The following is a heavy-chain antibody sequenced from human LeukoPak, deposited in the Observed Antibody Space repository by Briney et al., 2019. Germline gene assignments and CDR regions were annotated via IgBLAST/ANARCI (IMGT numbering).Heavy chain of an antibody. CDR3: ARDYGGSSPFDY. D-gene: IGHD4-23*01. CDR2: IRNSDGMT. V-gene: IGHV3-23*01. CDR1: GFSINTYT. J-gene: IGHJ4*02. Sequence: GGSLRLSCDASGFSINTYTMYWVRQAPGQGLEWVSGIRNSDGMTYYADSVRGRFTISTDNSKNTLYLQMNSLRAEDTAVYYCARDYGGSSPFDYWGQGTLVTVSS.